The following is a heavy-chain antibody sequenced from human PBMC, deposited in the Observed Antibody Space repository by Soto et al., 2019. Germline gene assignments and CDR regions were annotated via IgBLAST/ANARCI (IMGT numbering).Heavy chain of an antibody. Sequence: PLQALSLTCTVCGGSMSSYYWSWFRQPPGKGLEWIGYIYYSGSTNYNPSLKSRVTISVDTSKNQFSLKLSSVTAADTAVYYCARERTPLTYCSGGSCYQGPNYFDYWGQGTLVTVSS. CDR3: ARERTPLTYCSGGSCYQGPNYFDY. CDR2: IYYSGST. J-gene: IGHJ4*02. D-gene: IGHD2-15*01. CDR1: GGSMSSYY. V-gene: IGHV4-59*01.